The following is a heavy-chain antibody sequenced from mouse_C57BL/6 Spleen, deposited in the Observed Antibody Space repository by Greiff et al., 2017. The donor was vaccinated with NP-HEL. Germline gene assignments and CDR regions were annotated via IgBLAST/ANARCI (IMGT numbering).Heavy chain of an antibody. CDR2: IYPRSGNT. Sequence: VQLQESGAELARPGASVKLSCKASGYTFTSYGISWVKQRTGQGLEWIGEIYPRSGNTYYNEKFKGKATLTADKSSSTAYMELRSLTSEDSAVYFCAREEDSNSFMDYWGQGTSVTVSS. CDR3: AREEDSNSFMDY. CDR1: GYTFTSYG. D-gene: IGHD2-5*01. J-gene: IGHJ4*01. V-gene: IGHV1-81*01.